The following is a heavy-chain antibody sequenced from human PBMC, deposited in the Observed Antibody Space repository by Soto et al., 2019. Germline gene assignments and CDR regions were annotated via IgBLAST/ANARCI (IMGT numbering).Heavy chain of an antibody. J-gene: IGHJ5*02. V-gene: IGHV1-3*01. CDR2: INAGNGNT. D-gene: IGHD3-10*01. Sequence: ASVKVSCRASGYTFTSYAMHWVRQAPGQRLEWMGWINAGNGNTKYSQKFQGRVTITRDTSASTAYMELSSLRSEDTAVYYCARAGFGELSGVDPWGQGTLVTVPS. CDR1: GYTFTSYA. CDR3: ARAGFGELSGVDP.